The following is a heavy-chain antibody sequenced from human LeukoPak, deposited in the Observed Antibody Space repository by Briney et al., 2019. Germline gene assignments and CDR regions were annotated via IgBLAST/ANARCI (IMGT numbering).Heavy chain of an antibody. CDR1: GYTFTSYG. CDR2: INAGNGNT. D-gene: IGHD3-3*01. V-gene: IGHV1-3*01. CDR3: ARISRITIFGDNNWFDP. Sequence: ASVKVSCTASGYTFTSYGISWVRQAPGQGLEWMGWINAGNGNTKYSQKFQGRVTITRDTSASTAYVELSSLRSEDTAVYYCARISRITIFGDNNWFDPWGQGTLVTVSS. J-gene: IGHJ5*02.